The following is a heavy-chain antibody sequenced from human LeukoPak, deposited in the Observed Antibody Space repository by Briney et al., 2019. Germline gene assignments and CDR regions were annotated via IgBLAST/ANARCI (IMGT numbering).Heavy chain of an antibody. J-gene: IGHJ4*02. V-gene: IGHV3-66*01. Sequence: GGSLRLSCAASGFIVSSNYMSWVRQAPGKGLEWVSIIYSGGTTFYADSVRGRFTISRDSSENTVYHQMNSLRAEDAAVYYCARAPTVTTNFDYWGQGALVTVSS. CDR3: ARAPTVTTNFDY. CDR2: IYSGGTT. CDR1: GFIVSSNY. D-gene: IGHD4-17*01.